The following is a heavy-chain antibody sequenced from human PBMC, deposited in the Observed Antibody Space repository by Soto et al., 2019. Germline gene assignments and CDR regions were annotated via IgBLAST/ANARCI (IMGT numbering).Heavy chain of an antibody. CDR2: ISGSGGST. Sequence: PGGSLRLSCAASGFTFSSYAMSWVRQAPGKGLEWVSAISGSGGSTYYADSVKGRFTISRDNSKNTLYLQMNSLRAEDTAVYYCAKDKSLYYYDSREDDAFDIWGQGTMVTVSS. CDR3: AKDKSLYYYDSREDDAFDI. CDR1: GFTFSSYA. V-gene: IGHV3-23*01. D-gene: IGHD3-22*01. J-gene: IGHJ3*02.